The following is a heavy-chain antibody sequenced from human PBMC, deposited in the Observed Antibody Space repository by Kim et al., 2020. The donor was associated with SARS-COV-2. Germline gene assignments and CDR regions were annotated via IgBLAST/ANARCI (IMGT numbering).Heavy chain of an antibody. CDR3: AKTEGFGELFYADY. Sequence: GGSLRLSCAASGFTFSSYAMSWVRQAPGKGLEWVSAISGSGGSTYYADSVKGRFTISRDNSKNTLYLQMNSLRAEDTAVYYCAKTEGFGELFYADYWGQGTLVTVSS. J-gene: IGHJ4*02. CDR1: GFTFSSYA. CDR2: ISGSGGST. V-gene: IGHV3-23*01. D-gene: IGHD3-10*01.